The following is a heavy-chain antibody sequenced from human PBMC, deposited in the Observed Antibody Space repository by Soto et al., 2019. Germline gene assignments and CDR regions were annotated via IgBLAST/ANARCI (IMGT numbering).Heavy chain of an antibody. CDR1: GYTFTGYY. J-gene: IGHJ6*02. V-gene: IGHV1-2*04. Sequence: GASVKVSCKASGYTFTGYYMHWVRQAPGQGLEWMGWINPNSGGTNYAQKFQGWVTMTRDTSISTAYMELSRLRSDDTAVYYCARDRSSSWYDYYGMDVWGQGTTVTVSS. CDR2: INPNSGGT. CDR3: ARDRSSSWYDYYGMDV. D-gene: IGHD6-13*01.